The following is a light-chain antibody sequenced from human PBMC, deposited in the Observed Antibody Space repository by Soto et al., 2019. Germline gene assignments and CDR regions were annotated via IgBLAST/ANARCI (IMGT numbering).Light chain of an antibody. CDR3: QRFNRWPLA. J-gene: IGKJ4*01. CDR1: QSVGST. V-gene: IGKV3-15*01. CDR2: DTY. Sequence: EIVLTQSPAALSVSPGERATLSCWASQSVGSTLNWYQQKPGQAPRLLIYDTYIRATGIPARFSGSGSATEFTLTIASLQSEDFGVYYCQRFNRWPLAFGGGTKVE.